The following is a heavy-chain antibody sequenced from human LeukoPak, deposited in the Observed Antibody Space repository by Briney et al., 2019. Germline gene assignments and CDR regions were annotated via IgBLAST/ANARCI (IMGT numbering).Heavy chain of an antibody. Sequence: GGSLRLSCAASGFTFSIYAMHWVRQAPGKGLEWVAIIPFDGKNKYYADSVKGRFIIYRDNSKNALYLQVNSLRVEDTAVYFCARRGSCRGEYFQHWGQGTLVTV. J-gene: IGHJ1*01. CDR3: ARRGSCRGEYFQH. V-gene: IGHV3-30*04. D-gene: IGHD1-26*01. CDR2: IPFDGKNK. CDR1: GFTFSIYA.